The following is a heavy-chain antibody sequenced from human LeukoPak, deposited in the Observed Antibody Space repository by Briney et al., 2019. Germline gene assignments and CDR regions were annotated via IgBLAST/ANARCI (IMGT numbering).Heavy chain of an antibody. CDR3: ARGRYSSSWFPFDY. CDR1: GGSFSGYY. CDR2: INHSGST. D-gene: IGHD6-13*01. Sequence: SETLSLTCAVYGGSFSGYYWSWIRQPPGKGLEWIGEINHSGSTNYNPSLKRRVTISVDTSKNQFSLKLSSVTAADTAVYYCARGRYSSSWFPFDYWGQGTLVTVSS. V-gene: IGHV4-34*01. J-gene: IGHJ4*02.